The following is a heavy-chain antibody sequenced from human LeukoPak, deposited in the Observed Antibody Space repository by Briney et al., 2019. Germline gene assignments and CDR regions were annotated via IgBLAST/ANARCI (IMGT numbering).Heavy chain of an antibody. J-gene: IGHJ4*02. CDR3: ARSARLMKGVVEVTALDD. CDR2: LS. D-gene: IGHD3-3*01. V-gene: IGHV3-48*03. CDR1: GFTFRGYE. Sequence: PGGSLRLSCEDSGFTFRGYEMNWVPQAPGGGLEWIAYLSMKGRFTIARDNAKNSVYLEMNSLRADDTAVYYCARSARLMKGVVEVTALDDWGQGTLVTVSS.